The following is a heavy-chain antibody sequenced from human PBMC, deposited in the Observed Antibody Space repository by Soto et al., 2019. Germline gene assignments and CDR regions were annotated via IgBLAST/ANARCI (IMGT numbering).Heavy chain of an antibody. D-gene: IGHD6-19*01. CDR1: GGTFSSYA. CDR3: ARGYSSGWYNWFDP. J-gene: IGHJ5*02. V-gene: IGHV1-69*01. CDR2: IIPIFGTA. Sequence: QVQLVQSGAEVKKPGSSVKVSCKASGGTFSSYAISWVRQAPGQGLEWMGGIIPIFGTANYAQTFQGRVTITADESTSTAYMELSSLRSEDTAVYYCARGYSSGWYNWFDPWGQGTLVTVSS.